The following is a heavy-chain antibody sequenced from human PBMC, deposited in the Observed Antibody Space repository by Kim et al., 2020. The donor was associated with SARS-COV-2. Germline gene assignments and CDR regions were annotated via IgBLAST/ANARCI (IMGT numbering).Heavy chain of an antibody. Sequence: GGSLRLSCAASGFPFRSFGMHWVRQAQGKGLEWVAVMSLDGSNERYADSVRGRFIISRDNSKNTLYLLMEILRSDDTAVYYCASGHFYGSDPFSVSGQGTRVTVSA. CDR1: GFPFRSFG. CDR2: MSLDGSNE. V-gene: IGHV3-30*03. J-gene: IGHJ3*01. D-gene: IGHD4-17*01. CDR3: ASGHFYGSDPFSV.